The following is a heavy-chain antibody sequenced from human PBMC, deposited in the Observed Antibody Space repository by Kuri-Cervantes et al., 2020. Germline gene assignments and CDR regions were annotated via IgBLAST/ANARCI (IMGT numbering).Heavy chain of an antibody. Sequence: GESLKISCAASGFTFSSYNMNWVRQAPGKGLEWVANIRQDGSEKYYVDSVKGRFTISRDNAKNSLYLQMNSLRAEDAAVYYCARARVAAAGRWYYFDYWGQGTLVTVSS. CDR1: GFTFSSYN. CDR3: ARARVAAAGRWYYFDY. D-gene: IGHD6-13*01. CDR2: IRQDGSEK. V-gene: IGHV3-7*01. J-gene: IGHJ4*02.